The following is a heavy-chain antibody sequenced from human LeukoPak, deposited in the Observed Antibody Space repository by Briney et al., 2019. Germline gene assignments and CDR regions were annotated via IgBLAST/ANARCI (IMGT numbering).Heavy chain of an antibody. J-gene: IGHJ6*03. CDR2: INPSGGST. Sequence: ASVKVSCKASGYTFTGYYLHWVRQAPGQGLEWMGIINPSGGSTSYAQKFQGRVTMTRDMSTSTVYMELSSLRSEDTAVYYCARDLGPSPLPWVHYYYMDVWGKGTTVTVSS. CDR1: GYTFTGYY. CDR3: ARDLGPSPLPWVHYYYMDV. D-gene: IGHD7-27*01. V-gene: IGHV1-46*01.